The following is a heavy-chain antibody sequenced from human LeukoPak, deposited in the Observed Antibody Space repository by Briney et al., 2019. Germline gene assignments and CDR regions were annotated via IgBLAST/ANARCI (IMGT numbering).Heavy chain of an antibody. V-gene: IGHV3-33*08. CDR2: IWYDGSNK. J-gene: IGHJ4*02. Sequence: GGSLRLSCAASGFTFSSYSMNWVRQAPGKGLEWVAVIWYDGSNKYYADSVKGRFTISRDNSKNTLYLQMNSLRAEDTAVYYCARDGYYDFWSGFDYWGQGTLVTVSS. CDR1: GFTFSSYS. CDR3: ARDGYYDFWSGFDY. D-gene: IGHD3-3*01.